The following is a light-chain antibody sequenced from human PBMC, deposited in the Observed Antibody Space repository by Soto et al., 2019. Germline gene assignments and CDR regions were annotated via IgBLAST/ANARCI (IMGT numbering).Light chain of an antibody. J-gene: IGKJ5*01. V-gene: IGKV3-20*01. CDR1: QSVTSNS. CDR3: QQYGSSLIT. Sequence: EIVLTQSPGTLSLSPGERATLSCRASQSVTSNSLAWYHQKFGQPPRLLIYGASSRATGIQDRFSGSGSGTDFTLTISRLEPEDFAVYYCQQYGSSLITFGQGTRLEI. CDR2: GAS.